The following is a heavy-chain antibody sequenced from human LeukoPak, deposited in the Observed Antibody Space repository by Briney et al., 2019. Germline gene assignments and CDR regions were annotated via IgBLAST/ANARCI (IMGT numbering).Heavy chain of an antibody. CDR3: ARAPIAARPMDAFDI. Sequence: PSETLSLTCSVSGGSIRDYYWSWIRQPPGKGLEWIGYIYYSGSTDYNPSLKSRVTISVDTSKNQFSLKLRSVTAADTAVYYCARAPIAARPMDAFDIWGQGTMVTVSS. J-gene: IGHJ3*02. D-gene: IGHD6-6*01. CDR2: IYYSGST. V-gene: IGHV4-59*01. CDR1: GGSIRDYY.